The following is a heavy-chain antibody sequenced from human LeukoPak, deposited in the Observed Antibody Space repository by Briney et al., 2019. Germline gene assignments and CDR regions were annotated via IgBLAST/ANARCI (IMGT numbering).Heavy chain of an antibody. CDR2: IYYSGST. CDR3: AVETTPFDY. V-gene: IGHV4-39*07. J-gene: IGHJ4*02. CDR1: AGSISRSNYH. D-gene: IGHD1-1*01. Sequence: SETLSLTCTASAGSISRSNYHWDWIRQPPGKGLEWIGSIYYSGSTYYNPSLKSRVTISVDTSKNQFSLNLRSVTAADTAVYYCAVETTPFDYWGQGTLVTVSS.